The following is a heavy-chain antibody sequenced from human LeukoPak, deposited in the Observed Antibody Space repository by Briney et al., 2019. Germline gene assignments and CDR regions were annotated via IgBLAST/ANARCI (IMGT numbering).Heavy chain of an antibody. CDR3: ARTRRTLGYCSGGSCPFDY. D-gene: IGHD2-15*01. Sequence: ASVKVSCKASGYTFTSYDINWGRQATGQGLEWMGGMNPNSGNTGYAQKFQGRVTMTRDTSTRTVYMELSSLRSEATGVYYCARTRRTLGYCSGGSCPFDYWGQGTLVTVSS. V-gene: IGHV1-8*01. J-gene: IGHJ4*02. CDR2: MNPNSGNT. CDR1: GYTFTSYD.